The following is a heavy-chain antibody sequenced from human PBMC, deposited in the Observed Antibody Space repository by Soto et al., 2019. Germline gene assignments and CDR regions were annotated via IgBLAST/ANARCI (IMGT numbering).Heavy chain of an antibody. Sequence: SETLSLTCTVSGGSISSGDYYWSWIRQPPGKGLEWIGYIYYSGSTYYNPSLKSRVTISVDTSKNQFSLKLSSVTAADTAVYYCASVYGDYRPEYFQHRGQGTPVTVSS. J-gene: IGHJ1*01. CDR2: IYYSGST. D-gene: IGHD4-17*01. CDR3: ASVYGDYRPEYFQH. V-gene: IGHV4-30-4*01. CDR1: GGSISSGDYY.